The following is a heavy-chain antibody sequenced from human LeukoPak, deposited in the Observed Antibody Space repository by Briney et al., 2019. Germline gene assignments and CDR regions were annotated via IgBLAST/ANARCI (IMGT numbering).Heavy chain of an antibody. CDR1: GFTFSYYT. D-gene: IGHD3-22*01. CDR3: ARGNYLYYYDSSGYYPSDY. V-gene: IGHV3-21*01. J-gene: IGHJ4*02. CDR2: ISGISSYI. Sequence: KPGGSLRLSCAASGFTFSYYTMNWVRQAPGRGREWGSSISGISSYIYYADSVKGRFTISRDNAKTSLYLQMNSLRAEDTAVYYCARGNYLYYYDSSGYYPSDYWGQGTLVTVSS.